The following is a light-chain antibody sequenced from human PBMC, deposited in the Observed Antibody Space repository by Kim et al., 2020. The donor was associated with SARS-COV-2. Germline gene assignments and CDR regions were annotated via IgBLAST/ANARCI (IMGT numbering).Light chain of an antibody. CDR1: SLRSYY. CDR2: GKN. J-gene: IGLJ2*01. V-gene: IGLV3-19*01. CDR3: GTRDTNHNVI. Sequence: VALGQTVRITCQGDSLRSYYATWYQQRPGQAPMLVIYGKNNRPSEIPDRFSGSSSGNTASLTITGAQAEDEADYYCGTRDTNHNVIFGGGTNLTVL.